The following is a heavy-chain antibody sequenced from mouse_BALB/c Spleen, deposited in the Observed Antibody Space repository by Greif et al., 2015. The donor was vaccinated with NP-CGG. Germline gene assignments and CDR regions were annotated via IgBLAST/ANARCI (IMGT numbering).Heavy chain of an antibody. CDR2: INPSNGRT. CDR3: ARTGYYGSSYYAMDY. D-gene: IGHD1-1*01. Sequence: QVQLQQSGAELVKPGASVKLSCKASGYTFTSYWMHWVKQRPGQGLEWIGEINPSNGRTNYNEKFKSKATLTVDKSSSTAYMQLSSLTSEDSAVYYCARTGYYGSSYYAMDYWGQGTSVTVSS. V-gene: IGHV1S81*02. CDR1: GYTFTSYW. J-gene: IGHJ4*01.